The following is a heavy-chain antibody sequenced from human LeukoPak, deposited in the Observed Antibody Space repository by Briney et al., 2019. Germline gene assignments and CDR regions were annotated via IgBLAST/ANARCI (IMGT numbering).Heavy chain of an antibody. D-gene: IGHD3-22*01. CDR3: ARGLGYYYDSSGYPRAYYFDY. Sequence: SETLSLTCAVYGGSFSGYYWSWIRQPPGKGLEWIGEINHSGSTNYNPSLKSRVTISVDTSKNQCSLKLSSVTAAGTAVYYCARGLGYYYDSSGYPRAYYFDYWGQGTLVTVSS. J-gene: IGHJ4*02. CDR2: INHSGST. CDR1: GGSFSGYY. V-gene: IGHV4-34*01.